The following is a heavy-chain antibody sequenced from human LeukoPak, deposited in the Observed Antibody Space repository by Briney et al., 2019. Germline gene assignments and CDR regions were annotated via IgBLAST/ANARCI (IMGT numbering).Heavy chain of an antibody. J-gene: IGHJ5*02. V-gene: IGHV1-69*13. CDR1: GYTFTSYG. Sequence: GASVKVSCKASGYTFTSYGISWVRQAPGQGLEWMGGIIPIFGTANYTQKFQGRVTITADESTSTAYMELSSLRSEDTAVYYCARVYCSGGSCSGGFDPWGQGTLVTVSS. D-gene: IGHD2-15*01. CDR2: IIPIFGTA. CDR3: ARVYCSGGSCSGGFDP.